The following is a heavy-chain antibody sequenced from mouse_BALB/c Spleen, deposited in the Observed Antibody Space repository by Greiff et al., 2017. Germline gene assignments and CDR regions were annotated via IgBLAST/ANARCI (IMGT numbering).Heavy chain of an antibody. Sequence: EVQLQQSGAELVKPGASVKLSCTASGFNIKDTYMHWVKQRPEQGLEWIGRIDPANGNTKYDPKFQGKATITADTSSNTAYLQLSSLTSEDTAVYYCARSNWEGSFDYWGQGTTLTVSS. CDR1: GFNIKDTY. J-gene: IGHJ2*01. V-gene: IGHV14-3*02. D-gene: IGHD4-1*01. CDR2: IDPANGNT. CDR3: ARSNWEGSFDY.